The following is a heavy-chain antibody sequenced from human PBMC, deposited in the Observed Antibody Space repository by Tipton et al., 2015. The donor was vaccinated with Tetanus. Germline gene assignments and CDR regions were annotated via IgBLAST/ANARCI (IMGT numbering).Heavy chain of an antibody. D-gene: IGHD3-10*01. CDR3: ARWGDASGSTNLYAFDI. Sequence: GASISSYYWNWIRQVPGKGLEWIGYTHHSGNTNYNPSLSGRVTTSVDTSKNQFSLKMSSVTAADTAVYYCARWGDASGSTNLYAFDIWGQGTVVSVSS. J-gene: IGHJ3*02. CDR1: GASISSYY. CDR2: THHSGNT. V-gene: IGHV4-59*01.